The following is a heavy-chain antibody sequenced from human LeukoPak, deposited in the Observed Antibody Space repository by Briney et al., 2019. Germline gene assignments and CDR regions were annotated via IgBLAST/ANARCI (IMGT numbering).Heavy chain of an antibody. D-gene: IGHD6-19*01. Sequence: GGSLRLSCAASGFTFSSYGMHWVRQAPGKGLEWVAVIWYDGSNKYYADSVKGRFTISRDNSKNTLYLQMNSLRAEDTAVYYCARVGSGSYGMDVWGKGTTVAVSS. CDR1: GFTFSSYG. CDR2: IWYDGSNK. V-gene: IGHV3-33*01. J-gene: IGHJ6*04. CDR3: ARVGSGSYGMDV.